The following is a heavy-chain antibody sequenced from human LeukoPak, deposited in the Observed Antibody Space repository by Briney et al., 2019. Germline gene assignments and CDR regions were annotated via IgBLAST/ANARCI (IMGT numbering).Heavy chain of an antibody. CDR1: GYSFTGYY. J-gene: IGHJ3*02. CDR3: VRDHDSSGRTDDALDI. Sequence: GASVKVSCKASGYSFTGYYIHWVRQAPGQGLEWMGRINPNSGDTTYAQKFQGRVTVTRDTSISTAYMELSSLTSDDTAVYYCVRDHDSSGRTDDALDIWGQGTMVTVSS. V-gene: IGHV1-2*06. CDR2: INPNSGDT. D-gene: IGHD3-22*01.